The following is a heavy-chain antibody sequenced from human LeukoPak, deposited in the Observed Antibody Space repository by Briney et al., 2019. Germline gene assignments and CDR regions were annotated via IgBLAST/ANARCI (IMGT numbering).Heavy chain of an antibody. J-gene: IGHJ4*02. CDR3: ARESAIIVVRGVIDY. D-gene: IGHD3-10*01. CDR1: GYTFTSYY. Sequence: ASVKVSCKASGYTFTSYYMHWVRQAPGQGLEWMGIINPSGGSTSYAQKFQGRVTMTRDTSTSTVYMELSSLRSEDTAVYYCARESAIIVVRGVIDYWGQGTLVTVSS. V-gene: IGHV1-46*01. CDR2: INPSGGST.